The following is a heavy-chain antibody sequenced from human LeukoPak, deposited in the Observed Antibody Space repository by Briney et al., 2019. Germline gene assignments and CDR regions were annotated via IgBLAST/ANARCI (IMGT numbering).Heavy chain of an antibody. D-gene: IGHD3-22*01. Sequence: GGSLRLSCAASGFTFSSYGMHWVRQAPGKGLEWVAVISYDGSNKYYADSVKGRFTISRDNSKNTLYLQMNSLRAEDTAVYYCAKEDYDSSGYYYLSYFDYWGQGTLVTVSS. J-gene: IGHJ4*02. CDR1: GFTFSSYG. CDR3: AKEDYDSSGYYYLSYFDY. V-gene: IGHV3-30*18. CDR2: ISYDGSNK.